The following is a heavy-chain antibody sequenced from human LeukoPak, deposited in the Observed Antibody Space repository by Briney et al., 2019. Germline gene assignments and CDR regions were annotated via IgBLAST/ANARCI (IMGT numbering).Heavy chain of an antibody. Sequence: PSETQSLTCTVSGVSITSFYWSWIRQPPGKGLEWIGYIYFSGSTNYNPSLKSRVTVSLDTTKNQVSLKLSSVSAADTAVYYCASTGYCIGGSCDSNYFDDWGQGTLVTVSS. CDR1: GVSITSFY. D-gene: IGHD2-15*01. CDR2: IYFSGST. V-gene: IGHV4-59*08. J-gene: IGHJ4*02. CDR3: ASTGYCIGGSCDSNYFDD.